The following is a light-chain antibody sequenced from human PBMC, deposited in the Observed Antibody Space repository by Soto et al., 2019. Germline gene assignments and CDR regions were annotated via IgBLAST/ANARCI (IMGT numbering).Light chain of an antibody. CDR2: ELS. CDR1: EAPLHSDGKTY. Sequence: EIVMTQTPLSLSVAPGRRPSISCRPSEAPLHSDGKTYLYWYLQKPGQPPHLLIYELSNRFSGVPDKFSGSGSGTDFTLKISRVEAEDVGVYYCMQSIQVPITFGQGTRLEIK. V-gene: IGKV2D-29*01. CDR3: MQSIQVPIT. J-gene: IGKJ5*01.